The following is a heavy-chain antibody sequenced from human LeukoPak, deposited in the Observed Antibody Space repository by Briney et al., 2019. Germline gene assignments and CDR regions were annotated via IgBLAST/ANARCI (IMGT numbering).Heavy chain of an antibody. J-gene: IGHJ6*03. CDR2: ISSSGSTI. D-gene: IGHD4-17*01. Sequence: GGSLRLSCAASGFTFSDYYMSWIRQAPGKGLEWVSYISSSGSTIYYADSVRGRFTISRDNAKNSLYLQMNSLRAEDTAVYYCARVARYGDYYYYYMDVWGKGTTVTISS. V-gene: IGHV3-11*01. CDR3: ARVARYGDYYYYYMDV. CDR1: GFTFSDYY.